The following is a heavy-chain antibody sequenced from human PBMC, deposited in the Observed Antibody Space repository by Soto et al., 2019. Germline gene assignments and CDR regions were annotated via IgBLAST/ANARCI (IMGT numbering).Heavy chain of an antibody. V-gene: IGHV3-23*01. Sequence: EVQLLGSGGGLVQPGGSLRLSCAASGFTFSYSAMSWVRQAPGRGLEWVSTISGSGGTPYYADSVKGRFTISRDNSKNSLYLVLNSLRADDTAVYYCAMGLAAAGPLDYWGQGAXVXXSS. J-gene: IGHJ4*02. D-gene: IGHD6-13*01. CDR3: AMGLAAAGPLDY. CDR1: GFTFSYSA. CDR2: ISGSGGTP.